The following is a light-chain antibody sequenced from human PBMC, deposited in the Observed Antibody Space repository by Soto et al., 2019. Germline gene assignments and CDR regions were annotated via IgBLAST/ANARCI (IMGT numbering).Light chain of an antibody. CDR1: SSDVGGYNY. Sequence: QSALTQPASVSGSPGQSITISCTGTSSDVGGYNYVSWYQQHPGKAPKLMIYDVXNRPSGVSNRFSGSKSGNTASLTISGXXXXXXXXXXCSSYTSSSTLYVFGTGTKLTVL. CDR2: DVX. J-gene: IGLJ1*01. CDR3: SSYTSSSTLYV. V-gene: IGLV2-14*01.